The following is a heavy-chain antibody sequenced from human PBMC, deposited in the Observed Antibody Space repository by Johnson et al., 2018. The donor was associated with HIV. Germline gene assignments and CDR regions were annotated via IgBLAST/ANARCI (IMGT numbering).Heavy chain of an antibody. V-gene: IGHV3-30-3*01. CDR3: ASLYYDFWSAYHDVFDI. CDR2: IRYDGSNN. J-gene: IGHJ3*02. Sequence: QVQLVESGGGVVQPGRSLRLSCAASGFTFSSYAMHWVRQAPGKGLEWVPVIRYDGSNNCFVDAVQGRFTISRDNSKNTRYLQMNSLRTEDTAVYYCASLYYDFWSAYHDVFDIWGQGTMVTVSS. D-gene: IGHD3-3*01. CDR1: GFTFSSYA.